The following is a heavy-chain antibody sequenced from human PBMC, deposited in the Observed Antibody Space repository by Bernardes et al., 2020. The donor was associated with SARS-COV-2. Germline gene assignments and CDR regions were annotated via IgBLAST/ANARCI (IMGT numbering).Heavy chain of an antibody. CDR2: ISSSSSTI. CDR1: GFTFSSYS. J-gene: IGHJ2*01. D-gene: IGHD1-26*01. V-gene: IGHV3-48*01. CDR3: ARDRGGHFDL. Sequence: GGSLRLSCAASGFTFSSYSMNWVRQAPGKGLEWVSYISSSSSTIYYADSVKGRFTISRDNAKNSLYLQMNSLRAEDTAVYYCARDRGGHFDLWGRGTLVTVSS.